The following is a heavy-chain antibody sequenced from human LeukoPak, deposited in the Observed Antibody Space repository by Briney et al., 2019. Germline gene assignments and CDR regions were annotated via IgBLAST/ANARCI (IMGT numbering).Heavy chain of an antibody. J-gene: IGHJ6*04. Sequence: PGGSLRLSCAASGLTFSRYGMHWVRQTPGKGLEWVAVISYDGSNKYYADSVKGRFTISRDNSKNTLYLQMNSLRAEDTAVYYCAKDPGDGDYYYYGMDVWGKGTTVTVSS. CDR2: ISYDGSNK. V-gene: IGHV3-30*18. CDR1: GLTFSRYG. CDR3: AKDPGDGDYYYYGMDV. D-gene: IGHD3-10*01.